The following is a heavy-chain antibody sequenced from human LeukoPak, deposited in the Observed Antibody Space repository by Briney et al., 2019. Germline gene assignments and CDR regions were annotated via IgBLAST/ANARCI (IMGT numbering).Heavy chain of an antibody. V-gene: IGHV3-11*04. J-gene: IGHJ6*02. CDR2: ISSSGSTI. CDR1: GFTFSDYY. CDR3: ARSGLGYCSSTSCYTDYYYGMDV. D-gene: IGHD2-2*02. Sequence: GGSLRLSCAASGFTFSDYYMSWIRQAPGKGLEWVSYISSSGSTIYYADSVKGRFTISRDNAKNSLYLQMNSLRAEDTAVYYCARSGLGYCSSTSCYTDYYYGMDVWGQGTTVTVSS.